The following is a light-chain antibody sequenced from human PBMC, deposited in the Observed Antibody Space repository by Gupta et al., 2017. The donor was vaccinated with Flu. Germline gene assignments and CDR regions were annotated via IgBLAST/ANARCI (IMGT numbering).Light chain of an antibody. Sequence: EIVLTQSPATLSLSPGERDTLSCRASQSISSYLAWYQQKPGQAPRLLIYDASNRATGTPARFSGSGSGTDFTLTISSLEPEDFAVYYCQKRSNWPPFTFGPGTKLDI. CDR1: QSISSY. CDR3: QKRSNWPPFT. CDR2: DAS. J-gene: IGKJ3*01. V-gene: IGKV3-11*01.